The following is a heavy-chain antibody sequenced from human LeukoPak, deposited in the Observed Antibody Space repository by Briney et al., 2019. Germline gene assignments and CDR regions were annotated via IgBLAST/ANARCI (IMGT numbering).Heavy chain of an antibody. CDR1: GGTFSSYA. J-gene: IGHJ4*02. CDR3: AIRYYYDSSGYPLFDY. V-gene: IGHV1-69*05. CDR2: IIPIFGTA. Sequence: GASVKVSCKASGGTFSSYAISWVRQAPGQGLEWMGWIIPIFGTANYAQKFQGRVTITTDESTSTAYMELSSLRSEDTAVYYCAIRYYYDSSGYPLFDYWGQGTLVTVSS. D-gene: IGHD3-22*01.